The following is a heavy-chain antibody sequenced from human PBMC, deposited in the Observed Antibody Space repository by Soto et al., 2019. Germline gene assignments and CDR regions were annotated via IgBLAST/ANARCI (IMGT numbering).Heavy chain of an antibody. CDR1: GYNLRDYG. Sequence: QVQLVQSGVEVKTPGASVKVSCTAHGYNLRDYGVSWLRQAPGQGFEWMGWISGDNVNRRSSQRLQDRLTLTTDTSTNTAFMEVRSLRSDDTAVYYCGREGQQLAQEQYFQFNGVDVWGQGTSVTVSS. D-gene: IGHD6-13*01. J-gene: IGHJ6*02. CDR3: GREGQQLAQEQYFQFNGVDV. V-gene: IGHV1-18*01. CDR2: ISGDNVNR.